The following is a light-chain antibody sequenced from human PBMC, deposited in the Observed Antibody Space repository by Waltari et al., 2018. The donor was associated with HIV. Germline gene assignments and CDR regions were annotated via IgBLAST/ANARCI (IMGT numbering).Light chain of an antibody. CDR1: QSVLYSPHNQNY. CDR2: WQS. CDR3: QQYYSTPLT. Sequence: DIVMTQSPDTHAVSLCESATIHCESSQSVLYSPHNQNYLACYQHNPGQPPKRILHWQSTRESAVPDRCSGSGSETDFTLTISRLQAEAVAVYYCQQYYSTPLTFGGGTKVEIK. V-gene: IGKV4-1*01. J-gene: IGKJ4*01.